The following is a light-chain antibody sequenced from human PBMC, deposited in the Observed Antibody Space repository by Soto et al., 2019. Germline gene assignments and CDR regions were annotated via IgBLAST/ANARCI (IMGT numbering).Light chain of an antibody. CDR3: KQYNNWPPQVT. CDR1: QSVSSN. J-gene: IGKJ1*01. CDR2: GAS. Sequence: EIVMTQSPATLSVSPGERATLSCRASQSVSSNLAWYQQKPGQAPRLLIYGASTRATGIPARFSGSGSGTEFTLTISSLQFEDFAVYYCKQYNNWPPQVTFGQGPRWKSN. V-gene: IGKV3-15*01.